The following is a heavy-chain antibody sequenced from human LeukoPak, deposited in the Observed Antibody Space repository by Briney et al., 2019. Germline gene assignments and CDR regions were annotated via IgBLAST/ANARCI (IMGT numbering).Heavy chain of an antibody. V-gene: IGHV3-53*01. CDR1: GFTVSSNY. CDR2: IYSGGST. Sequence: GGSLRLSCAASGFTVSSNYMSWVRQAPGKGLEWASVIYSGGSTYYADSVKGRFTISRDNSKNTLYLQMNSLRAEDTAVYYCAKDQMYYDFWSGLDYWGQGTLVTVSS. J-gene: IGHJ4*02. D-gene: IGHD3-3*01. CDR3: AKDQMYYDFWSGLDY.